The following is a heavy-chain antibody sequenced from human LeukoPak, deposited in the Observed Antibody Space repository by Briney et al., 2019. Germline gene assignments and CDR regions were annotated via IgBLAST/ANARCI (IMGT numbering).Heavy chain of an antibody. CDR2: IYPGDSDT. Sequence: GESLKISCKGSGYRFTSYWIGWVGQMPGKGLEWMGFIYPGDSDTRYSPSFQGQVTISTAKSMSTAYLQSSSLKASDTAMYYCARRRGRYSGDAFDIWGQGTMVTVSS. CDR3: ARRRGRYSGDAFDI. D-gene: IGHD1-26*01. CDR1: GYRFTSYW. V-gene: IGHV5-51*01. J-gene: IGHJ3*02.